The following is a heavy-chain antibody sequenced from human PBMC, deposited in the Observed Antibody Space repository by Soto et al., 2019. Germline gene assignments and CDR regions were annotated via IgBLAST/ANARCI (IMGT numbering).Heavy chain of an antibody. CDR2: ISDTGAST. D-gene: IGHD3-10*01. CDR3: ARGFSAGKGSPPDF. CDR1: GFTFKESA. Sequence: GGSLRLSCEASGFTFKESAMNWVRQAPGKGLEWVASISDTGASTWYADSVKGRFAISRDNSKNTLYLQMNNLRDGDTAVYYCARGFSAGKGSPPDFWGQGTLVTVSS. J-gene: IGHJ4*02. V-gene: IGHV3-23*01.